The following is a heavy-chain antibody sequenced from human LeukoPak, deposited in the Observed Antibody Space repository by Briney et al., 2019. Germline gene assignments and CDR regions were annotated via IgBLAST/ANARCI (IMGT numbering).Heavy chain of an antibody. D-gene: IGHD2-2*01. CDR3: ARENCSSTSCWFDP. J-gene: IGHJ5*02. CDR1: GGTFSSYA. CDR2: IIPIFGTA. V-gene: IGHV1-69*06. Sequence: SVKVSCKASGGTFSSYAISWVRQAPGQGLEWMGGIIPIFGTANYAQKFQGRVTITADKSTSTAYIELSSLRSEDTAVYYCARENCSSTSCWFDPWGQGTLVTVSS.